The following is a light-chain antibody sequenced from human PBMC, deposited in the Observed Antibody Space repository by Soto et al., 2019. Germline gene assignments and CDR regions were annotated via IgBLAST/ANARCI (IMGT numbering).Light chain of an antibody. Sequence: SVLTQPPSVSGAPGQRVTISCTGSSSNIGAGYDVHWYQQLPGTAPKLLIYGNSNRPSGVPDQFSGSKSGTSASLAITGLQAEDEADDYCQSYDSSLSGYVVFGGGTKLTVL. V-gene: IGLV1-40*01. CDR3: QSYDSSLSGYVV. CDR2: GNS. CDR1: SSNIGAGYD. J-gene: IGLJ2*01.